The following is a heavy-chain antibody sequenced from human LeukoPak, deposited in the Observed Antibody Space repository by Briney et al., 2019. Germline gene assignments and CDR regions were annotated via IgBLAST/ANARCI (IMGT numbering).Heavy chain of an antibody. CDR2: ISTSDGTT. CDR1: GFTFSSYE. CDR3: AKGRTGFSYGYGIDY. D-gene: IGHD5-18*01. V-gene: IGHV3-23*01. J-gene: IGHJ4*02. Sequence: PGGSLRLSCAASGFTFSSYEMNWVRQAPGKGLEWVSYISTSDGTTYYADSVKGRFTISRDNSKNTLYPQMNSLRAEDAAIYYCAKGRTGFSYGYGIDYWGQGTLVTVSS.